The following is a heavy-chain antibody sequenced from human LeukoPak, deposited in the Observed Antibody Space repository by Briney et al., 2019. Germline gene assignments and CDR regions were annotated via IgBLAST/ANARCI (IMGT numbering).Heavy chain of an antibody. CDR2: INDNGGQR. CDR3: IKTQWKVGATDYFDY. V-gene: IGHV3-23*01. Sequence: PGGSLRLSCAASGFAFNNYAMTWVRQAPGKGLEWVSNINDNGGQRHYADSVKGRFTISRDNSKNTLFLQMDSLRAEDTAVYYCIKTQWKVGATDYFDYWGQGILVTVSS. D-gene: IGHD1-26*01. CDR1: GFAFNNYA. J-gene: IGHJ4*02.